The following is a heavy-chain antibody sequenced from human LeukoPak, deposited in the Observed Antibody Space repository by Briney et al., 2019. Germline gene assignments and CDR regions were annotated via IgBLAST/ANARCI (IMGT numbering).Heavy chain of an antibody. CDR1: GCSISSYC. CDR2: IYFSGTT. J-gene: IGHJ4*02. V-gene: IGHV4-59*08. Sequence: PSETLSLTCTVSGCSISSYCWTWVRQPPGKGLECIGYIYFSGTTYYNPSLKSRVTISVDTSQNQFSLKLSSVTAADTALYYCARHDTNSGWCGGYYFDYRLQRTMVTVSS. D-gene: IGHD6-19*01. CDR3: ARHDTNSGWCGGYYFDY.